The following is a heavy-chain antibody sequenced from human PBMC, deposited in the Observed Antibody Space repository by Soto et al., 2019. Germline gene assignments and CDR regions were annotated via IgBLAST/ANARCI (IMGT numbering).Heavy chain of an antibody. CDR1: GFTFSSYW. J-gene: IGHJ4*02. D-gene: IGHD3-3*01. V-gene: IGHV3-7*01. CDR2: IKQDGSEK. CDR3: AREAPFWSGYIDY. Sequence: GGSLRLSCAASGFTFSSYWMSWVRQAPGKGLEWVANIKQDGSEKYYVDSVKGRFTISRDNAKNSLYLQMNSLRAEDTAVYYCAREAPFWSGYIDYWGQGTQVTVSS.